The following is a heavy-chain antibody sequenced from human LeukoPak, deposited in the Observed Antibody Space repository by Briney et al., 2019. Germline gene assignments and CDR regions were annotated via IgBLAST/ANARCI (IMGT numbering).Heavy chain of an antibody. CDR1: GFTVSSNY. CDR3: ARGAGYSNGLDY. CDR2: IYSGGST. D-gene: IGHD5-18*01. J-gene: IGHJ4*02. V-gene: IGHV3-53*01. Sequence: GGSLRLSCAASGFTVSSNYMSWVRQAPGKGLEWVSVIYSGGSTYYSDSVKGRFTISRDSSKSTLYLQMKSLRAEDTAVYHCARGAGYSNGLDYWGQGTLVTVSS.